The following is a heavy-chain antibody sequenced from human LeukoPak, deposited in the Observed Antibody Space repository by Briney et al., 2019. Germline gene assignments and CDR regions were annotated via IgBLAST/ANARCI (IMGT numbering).Heavy chain of an antibody. J-gene: IGHJ3*02. CDR3: GRDKEEMVRAPYAFGI. CDR1: GFTFRKYW. CDR2: IKQDESEK. V-gene: IGHV3-7*01. Sequence: GSLRLSCAASGFTFRKYWMTWVRQAPGKGLEWVANIKQDESEKYYGDSVKGRFTVSRDNAKNSLYLQMNSLRAEDTAVYYCGRDKEEMVRAPYAFGIWGQGTMVTVSS. D-gene: IGHD3-10*01.